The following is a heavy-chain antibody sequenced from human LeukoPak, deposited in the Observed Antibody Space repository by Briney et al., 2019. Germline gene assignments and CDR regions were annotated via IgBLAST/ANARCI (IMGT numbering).Heavy chain of an antibody. CDR1: GFTFSSNS. V-gene: IGHV3-21*01. CDR3: ARAYSERYGLGYYYMDV. J-gene: IGHJ6*03. D-gene: IGHD1-26*01. Sequence: GGSLRLSCAASGFTFSSNSMNWVRQAPGKGLEWVSSISSSSSYIYYADSVKGRFTISRDNAKKSLYLQMNSLRVEDTAVYYCARAYSERYGLGYYYMDVWGKGTTVTVSS. CDR2: ISSSSSYI.